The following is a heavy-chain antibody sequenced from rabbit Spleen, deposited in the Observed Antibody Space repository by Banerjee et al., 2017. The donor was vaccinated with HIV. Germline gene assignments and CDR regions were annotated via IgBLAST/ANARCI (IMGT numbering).Heavy chain of an antibody. D-gene: IGHD4-1*01. Sequence: QEQLVESGGGLVQPGGSLTLSCKASGFDFSRFGMSWVRQAPGKGLEWIGYIDPIFGGTYYASWVNGRFPISSHNAQNTLFLQLNSLTVADTATYFCVRNSGWGVSYFTLWGQGTLVTVS. J-gene: IGHJ4*01. V-gene: IGHV1S47*01. CDR3: VRNSGWGVSYFTL. CDR1: GFDFSRFG. CDR2: IDPIFGGT.